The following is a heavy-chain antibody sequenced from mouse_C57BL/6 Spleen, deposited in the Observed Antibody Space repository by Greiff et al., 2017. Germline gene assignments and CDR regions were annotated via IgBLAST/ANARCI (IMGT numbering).Heavy chain of an antibody. CDR2: IPPNSGST. D-gene: IGHD2-4*01. Sequence: QVQLQQPGAELVKPGASVKLSCKASGYTFTSYWMHWVKQRPGQGLEWIGMIPPNSGSTNYNEKFKSKDTLTVDKSSSTAYMQLSSLTSEDSAVYYCARRPYEYDEGGAMDYWGQGTSVTVSS. CDR3: ARRPYEYDEGGAMDY. V-gene: IGHV1-64*01. J-gene: IGHJ4*01. CDR1: GYTFTSYW.